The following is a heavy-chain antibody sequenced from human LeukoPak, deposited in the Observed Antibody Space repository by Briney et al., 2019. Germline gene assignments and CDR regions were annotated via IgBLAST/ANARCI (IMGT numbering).Heavy chain of an antibody. V-gene: IGHV4-39*01. Sequence: SETLSLTCTVSGGSISSSSYYWGWIRQPPGKGLEWIGSIYYSGSTYYNPSLKSRVTISVATSKNQFSLKLSSVTAADTAVYYCARHQALRFLEWFEYYYYYMDVWGKGTTVTVSS. CDR1: GGSISSSSYY. CDR2: IYYSGST. J-gene: IGHJ6*03. D-gene: IGHD3-3*01. CDR3: ARHQALRFLEWFEYYYYYMDV.